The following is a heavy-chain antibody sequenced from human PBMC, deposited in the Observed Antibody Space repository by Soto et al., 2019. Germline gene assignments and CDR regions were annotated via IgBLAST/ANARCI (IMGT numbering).Heavy chain of an antibody. V-gene: IGHV1-2*02. Sequence: GGAVKVSCKASGYTFTGYYIHWVRQAPGQGLEWMGWINPNSGGTNYAQKFQGRVTMTRDTSISTAYMELSRLRSDDTAVYYCARYGGELGLPISDWGQGTLVTVSS. CDR2: INPNSGGT. CDR3: ARYGGELGLPISD. CDR1: GYTFTGYY. J-gene: IGHJ4*02. D-gene: IGHD1-26*01.